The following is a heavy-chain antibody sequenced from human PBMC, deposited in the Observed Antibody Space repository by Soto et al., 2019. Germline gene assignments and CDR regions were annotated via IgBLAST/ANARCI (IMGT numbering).Heavy chain of an antibody. D-gene: IGHD3-16*01. V-gene: IGHV4-59*08. CDR2: IYYSGST. J-gene: IGHJ4*02. CDR3: ASRWGTTFDY. Sequence: QVQLQESGPGLVKPSETLSLTCTVSGGSISNYYWSWIRQPPGKGLEWIGYIYYSGSTNYNPSLKSRLTLSVDASTHPSSLMLTSVTAAETAVYYCASRWGTTFDYCCQRTLVTVSS. CDR1: GGSISNYY.